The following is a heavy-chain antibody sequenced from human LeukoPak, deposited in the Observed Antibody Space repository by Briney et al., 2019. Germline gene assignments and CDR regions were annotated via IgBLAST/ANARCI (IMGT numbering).Heavy chain of an antibody. J-gene: IGHJ4*02. V-gene: IGHV3-33*01. CDR3: AREARMVVRGVFDY. CDR1: GFTFSSYG. D-gene: IGHD3-10*01. CDR2: IWYDGSNK. Sequence: PGRSLRLSCAASGFTFSSYGMHWVRQAPGKGLEWVAVIWYDGSNKYYADSVKGRFTISRDNSKNTLYLQMNSLRAEDTAVYYCAREARMVVRGVFDYWGQGTLVTVSS.